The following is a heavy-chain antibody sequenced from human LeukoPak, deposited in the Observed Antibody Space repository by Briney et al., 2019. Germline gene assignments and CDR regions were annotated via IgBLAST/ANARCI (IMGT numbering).Heavy chain of an antibody. CDR2: IKQDGSEK. D-gene: IGHD1-26*01. V-gene: IGHV3-7*01. Sequence: GGSLRLSCAASGFTFSSYWMSWVRQAPGKGLEWVANIKQDGSEKYYVDSVKGRFTISRDNAKNSLYLQMNSLRAEDTAVYYCAKGIVGATSGYYYYMDVWGKGTTVTVSS. J-gene: IGHJ6*03. CDR1: GFTFSSYW. CDR3: AKGIVGATSGYYYYMDV.